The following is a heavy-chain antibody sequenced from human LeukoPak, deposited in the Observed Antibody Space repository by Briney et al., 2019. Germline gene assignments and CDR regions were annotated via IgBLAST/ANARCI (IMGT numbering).Heavy chain of an antibody. CDR1: GYTFTSYG. CDR3: ASVWDIVVVPAAHPTVTTFPDFDY. J-gene: IGHJ4*02. V-gene: IGHV1-18*01. D-gene: IGHD2-2*01. CDR2: ISAYNGNT. Sequence: ASVKVSCKASGYTFTSYGISWVRQAPGQGLEWMGWISAYNGNTNYAQKLQGRVTMTTDTSTSTAYMELRSLRSDDTAVYYCASVWDIVVVPAAHPTVTTFPDFDYWGQGTLVTVSS.